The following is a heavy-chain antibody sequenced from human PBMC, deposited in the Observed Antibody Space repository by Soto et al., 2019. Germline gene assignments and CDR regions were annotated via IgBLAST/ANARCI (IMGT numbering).Heavy chain of an antibody. CDR3: ARAVPEPYGSGSYFDH. V-gene: IGHV4-59*12. J-gene: IGHJ4*02. Sequence: QVQLQESGPGLVKPSETLSLTCTVSGGSISSYYWSWIRQRPAQGLGWIGYIYYSGSPNYNPSLKSRVTVPVATSKTQFPLTLSSGTAADTAVYYCARAVPEPYGSGSYFDHWGQGSPVTVCS. CDR1: GGSISSYY. D-gene: IGHD3-10*01. CDR2: IYYSGSP.